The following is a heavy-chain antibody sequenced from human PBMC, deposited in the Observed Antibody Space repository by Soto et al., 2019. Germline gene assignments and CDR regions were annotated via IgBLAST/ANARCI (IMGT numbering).Heavy chain of an antibody. Sequence: PGGSLRLSCAASGFTFSTHVMHWARQAPGKGLEWVAVLWPDGTKKYYLDSVKGRFTISRDNFENTLYLQMNSLRAEDTAVYYCARENIGVAPGIDYWGQGTLVTVSS. D-gene: IGHD6-19*01. CDR2: LWPDGTKK. CDR3: ARENIGVAPGIDY. V-gene: IGHV3-33*01. CDR1: GFTFSTHV. J-gene: IGHJ4*02.